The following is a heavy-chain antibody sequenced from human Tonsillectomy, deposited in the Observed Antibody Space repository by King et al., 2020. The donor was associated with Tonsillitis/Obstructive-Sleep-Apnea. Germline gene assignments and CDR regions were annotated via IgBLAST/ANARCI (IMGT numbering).Heavy chain of an antibody. V-gene: IGHV1-2*02. Sequence: VQLVESGAEVKKPGASVKVSCKASGYTFTGYYMHWVRQAPGQGLEWMGWINPNSGGTNYAQKFQGRVTMTKDTSISTAYMELSRLRSDDTAVYYCARPRWGSRLGAFDIWGQGTMVTVSS. CDR1: GYTFTGYY. CDR3: ARPRWGSRLGAFDI. CDR2: INPNSGGT. D-gene: IGHD1-26*01. J-gene: IGHJ3*02.